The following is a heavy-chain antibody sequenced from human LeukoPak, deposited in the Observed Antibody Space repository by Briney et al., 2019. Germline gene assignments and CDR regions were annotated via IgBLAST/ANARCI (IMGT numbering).Heavy chain of an antibody. CDR2: IGSGVST. V-gene: IGHV3-23*01. CDR1: GFTFDYYA. J-gene: IGHJ3*02. D-gene: IGHD5-24*01. CDR3: AKALPEIDAFDI. Sequence: GGSLRLSCAASGFTFDYYAMTWVRQAPGKGLEWVSVIGSGVSTFYADSVKGRFTISRDNSKNTLYLQMNSLRAEDTAVYYCAKALPEIDAFDIWGQGTMVTVSS.